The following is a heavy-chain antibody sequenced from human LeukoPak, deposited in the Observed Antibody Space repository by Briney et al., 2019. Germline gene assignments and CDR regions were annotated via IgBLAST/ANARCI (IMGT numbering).Heavy chain of an antibody. J-gene: IGHJ4*02. CDR1: GGSISSYY. CDR2: IYYSGST. D-gene: IGHD2-15*01. Sequence: SETLSLTCTVSGGSISSYYWSWIRQPPGKGLEWIGYIYYSGSTNYNPSLKSRVTITVDTSKNQFSLKLSSVTAADTAVYYCASTYCSGGSCYPPYYFDYWGQGTLVTVSS. CDR3: ASTYCSGGSCYPPYYFDY. V-gene: IGHV4-59*01.